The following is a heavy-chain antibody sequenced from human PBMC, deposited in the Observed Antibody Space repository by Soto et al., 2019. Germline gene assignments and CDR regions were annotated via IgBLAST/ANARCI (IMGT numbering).Heavy chain of an antibody. Sequence: SETLSLTCAVYGGSFSGYYWSWIRQPPGKGLEWIGEINHSGSTNYNPSLKSRVTISVDTSKNQFSLKLSSVTAADTAVYYCARLSGYDSSGYYRYYYGMDVWGQGTTVTVSS. V-gene: IGHV4-34*01. CDR2: INHSGST. CDR3: ARLSGYDSSGYYRYYYGMDV. D-gene: IGHD3-22*01. CDR1: GGSFSGYY. J-gene: IGHJ6*02.